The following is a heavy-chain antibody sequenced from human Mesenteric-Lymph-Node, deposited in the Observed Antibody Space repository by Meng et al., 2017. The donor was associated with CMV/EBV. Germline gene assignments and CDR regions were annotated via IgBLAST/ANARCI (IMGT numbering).Heavy chain of an antibody. D-gene: IGHD5-12*01. V-gene: IGHV5-51*01. CDR3: ARDIVATQDAYEPSRYYYHGMDV. CDR1: GYSFTNYW. J-gene: IGHJ6*02. CDR2: IYPGDSNT. Sequence: GESLKISCKGSGYSFTNYWIGWVRQMPGRGLEWMGIIYPGDSNTRYSPSFQGQVTISADKSITTAFLQWSSLKASDTAMYYCARDIVATQDAYEPSRYYYHGMDVWGQGTTVTVSS.